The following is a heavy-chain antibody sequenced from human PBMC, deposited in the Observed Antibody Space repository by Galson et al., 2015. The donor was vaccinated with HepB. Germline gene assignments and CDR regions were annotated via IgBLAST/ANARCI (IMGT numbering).Heavy chain of an antibody. CDR1: GYTFTGYY. CDR2: INPNSGGT. J-gene: IGHJ4*02. Sequence: SVKVSCKASGYTFTGYYMHWVRQAPGQGLEWMGRINPNSGGTNYAQKFQGRVTMTRDTSISTAYMEMSRLRSDDTAVYYCARGGEVFVPAAIGASPDWGQGTLVTVSS. V-gene: IGHV1-2*06. CDR3: ARGGEVFVPAAIGASPD. D-gene: IGHD2-2*02.